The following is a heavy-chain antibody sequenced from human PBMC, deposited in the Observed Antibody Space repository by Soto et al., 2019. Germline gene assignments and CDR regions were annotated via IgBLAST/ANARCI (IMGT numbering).Heavy chain of an antibody. V-gene: IGHV3-23*01. Sequence: GGSLRLSCAASGFTFSSYAMSWVRQAPGKGLEWVSAISGSGGSTYYADSVKGRFTISRDNSKNTLYLQMNSLRAEDTAVYYCAKETPIVVVVAATGAFDIWGQGTMVTVSS. CDR1: GFTFSSYA. J-gene: IGHJ3*02. D-gene: IGHD2-15*01. CDR3: AKETPIVVVVAATGAFDI. CDR2: ISGSGGST.